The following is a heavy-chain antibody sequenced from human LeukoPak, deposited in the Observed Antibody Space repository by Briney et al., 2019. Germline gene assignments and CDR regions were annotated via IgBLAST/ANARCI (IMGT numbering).Heavy chain of an antibody. Sequence: GGSLRLSCAASGFTFTSYAMNWVRQAPGKGLEWVSSISGSGGTTYNADSVKGRFTISRDNSKNTLYLQMNNLRAEDTAVYYCAKGDLGFGRFYFDYWGHGNLVTVSP. J-gene: IGHJ4*01. V-gene: IGHV3-23*01. CDR2: ISGSGGTT. D-gene: IGHD3-16*01. CDR3: AKGDLGFGRFYFDY. CDR1: GFTFTSYA.